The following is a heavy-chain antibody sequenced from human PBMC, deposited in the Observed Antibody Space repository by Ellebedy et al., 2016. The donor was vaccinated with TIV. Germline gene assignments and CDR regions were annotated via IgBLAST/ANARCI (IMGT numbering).Heavy chain of an antibody. CDR2: IIPVFGST. J-gene: IGHJ4*02. Sequence: ASVKVSCKASGGTFSNYAISWVRQAPGQGFEWMGGIIPVFGSTNYPRKFQGRVTMTRDTSTSTVYMELSSLRSEDTAVYYCARPLNFYYYGSGSHPFDYWGQGTLVTVSS. CDR3: ARPLNFYYYGSGSHPFDY. D-gene: IGHD3-10*01. CDR1: GGTFSNYA. V-gene: IGHV1-69*05.